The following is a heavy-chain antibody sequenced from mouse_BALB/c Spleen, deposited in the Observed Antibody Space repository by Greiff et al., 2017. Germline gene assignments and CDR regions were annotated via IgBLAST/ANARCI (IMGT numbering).Heavy chain of an antibody. CDR3: TRRGNWDWFAY. D-gene: IGHD4-1*01. CDR2: INPSNGGT. V-gene: IGHV1S81*02. Sequence: QVQLQQPGAELVKPGASVKLSCKASGYTFTSYYMYWVKQRPGQGLEWIGGINPSNGGTNFNEKFKSKATLTVDKSSSTAYMQLSSLTSEDSAVYYCTRRGNWDWFAYWGQGTLVTVSA. CDR1: GYTFTSYY. J-gene: IGHJ3*01.